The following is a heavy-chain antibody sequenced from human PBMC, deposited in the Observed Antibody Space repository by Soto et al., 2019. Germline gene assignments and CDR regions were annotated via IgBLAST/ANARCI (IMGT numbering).Heavy chain of an antibody. CDR2: IYYSGST. V-gene: IGHV4-59*08. CDR3: ARGRDYGDYVGHFDY. Sequence: SETLSLTCTVSGGSISSYYWSWIRQPPGKGLEWIGYIYYSGSTNYNPSLKSRVTISVDTSKNQFSLKLSSVTAADTAVYYCARGRDYGDYVGHFDYWGQGTLVTVSS. D-gene: IGHD4-17*01. CDR1: GGSISSYY. J-gene: IGHJ4*02.